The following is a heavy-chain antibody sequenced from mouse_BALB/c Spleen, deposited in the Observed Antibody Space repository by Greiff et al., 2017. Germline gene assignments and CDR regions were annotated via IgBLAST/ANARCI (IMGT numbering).Heavy chain of an antibody. V-gene: IGHV1-18*01. J-gene: IGHJ2*01. Sequence: EVKLQESGPELVKPGASVKIPCKASGYTFTDYNMDWVKQSHGKSLEWIGDINPNNGGTIYNQKFKGKATLTVDKSSSTAYMQLSSLTSEDSAVYYCTRGGIYFDDWGQGTTLTVSS. CDR2: INPNNGGT. CDR3: TRGGIYFDD. CDR1: GYTFTDYN.